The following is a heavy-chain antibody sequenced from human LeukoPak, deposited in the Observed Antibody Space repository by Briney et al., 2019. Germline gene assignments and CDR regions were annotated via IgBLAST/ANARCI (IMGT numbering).Heavy chain of an antibody. V-gene: IGHV3-48*04. CDR2: ISSTGGTI. Sequence: PGGSLRLSCAASGFTFSSNSMNWVRQAPGKGLEWVSYISSTGGTIYYADSMKGRFTIARDNAKNSLYLQMNSLRVEDTAVYYCARDLGAMDVWGQGTTVTVSS. CDR1: GFTFSSNS. D-gene: IGHD3-16*01. J-gene: IGHJ6*02. CDR3: ARDLGAMDV.